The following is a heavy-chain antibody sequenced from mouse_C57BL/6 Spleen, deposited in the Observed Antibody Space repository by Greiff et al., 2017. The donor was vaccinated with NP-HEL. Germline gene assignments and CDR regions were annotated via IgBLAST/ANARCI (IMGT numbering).Heavy chain of an antibody. CDR3: ARFCDYGVFDY. CDR1: GYTFTSYW. CDR2: ISPGSGRT. J-gene: IGHJ2*01. Sequence: QVQLQQPGAELVKPGASVKMSCTASGYTFTSYWLTWVTQRPGQGLAWIGDISPGSGRTNYHEKFKSTATLTVDTSSSTAYMQLSSLTSEDSAVYYCARFCDYGVFDYWGQGTTLTVSS. V-gene: IGHV1-55*01. D-gene: IGHD2-4*01.